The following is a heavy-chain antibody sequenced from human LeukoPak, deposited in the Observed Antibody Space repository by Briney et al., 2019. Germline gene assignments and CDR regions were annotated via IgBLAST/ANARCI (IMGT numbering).Heavy chain of an antibody. D-gene: IGHD4-11*01. Sequence: PSETLSLTCAVYGGSFSNYYWSWIRQPPGKGLEWIGEINHSGSTNYNPSLKSRVTISVDTSKNQFSLKLSSVTAADTAVYYCARVGSMTTLDYWGQGTLVTVSS. CDR3: ARVGSMTTLDY. CDR2: INHSGST. CDR1: GGSFSNYY. J-gene: IGHJ4*02. V-gene: IGHV4-34*01.